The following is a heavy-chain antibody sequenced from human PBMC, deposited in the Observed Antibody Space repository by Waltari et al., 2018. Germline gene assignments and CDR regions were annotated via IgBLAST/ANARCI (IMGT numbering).Heavy chain of an antibody. CDR3: AKDITAMVRGFDY. V-gene: IGHV3-9*01. D-gene: IGHD5-18*01. Sequence: EVQLVQSGAEVKKPGESLKISCKGSGFTFDDYAMHWVRQAPGKGLEWVSGISWNSGSIGYADSVKGRFTISRDNAKNSLYLQMNSLRAEDTALYYCAKDITAMVRGFDYWGQGTLVTVSS. CDR1: GFTFDDYA. J-gene: IGHJ4*02. CDR2: ISWNSGSI.